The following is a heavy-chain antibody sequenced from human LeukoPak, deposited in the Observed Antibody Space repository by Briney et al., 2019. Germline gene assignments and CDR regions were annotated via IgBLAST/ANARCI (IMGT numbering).Heavy chain of an antibody. J-gene: IGHJ6*02. V-gene: IGHV4-59*01. CDR3: ARGYSYYFYYGMDV. Sequence: PSETLSLTCTVSAGSISNYYWSWIRQPPGKGLEWIGYIYYSGSTNYNPSLKSRVTISVDTSKNQFSLKLSSVTAADTAVYYCARGYSYYFYYGMDVWGQGTTVTVSS. CDR2: IYYSGST. CDR1: AGSISNYY. D-gene: IGHD2-2*02.